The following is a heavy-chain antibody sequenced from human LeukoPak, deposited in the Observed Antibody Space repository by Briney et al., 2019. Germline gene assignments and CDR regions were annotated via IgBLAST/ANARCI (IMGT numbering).Heavy chain of an antibody. CDR1: GYTFTSYF. J-gene: IGHJ3*02. D-gene: IGHD2-21*02. V-gene: IGHV1-46*01. Sequence: ASVKVSCKASGYTFTSYFMHWVRQAPGQGLEWMGIINPSGGSTSYAQKFQGRVTMTRDTSTSTVYMELSSLRSEDTAVYYCARACGGDCYAGGAFDIWGQGIMVTVSS. CDR2: INPSGGST. CDR3: ARACGGDCYAGGAFDI.